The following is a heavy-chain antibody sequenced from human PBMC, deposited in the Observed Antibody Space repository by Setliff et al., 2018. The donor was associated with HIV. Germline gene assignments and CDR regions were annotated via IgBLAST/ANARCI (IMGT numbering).Heavy chain of an antibody. D-gene: IGHD3-22*01. V-gene: IGHV1-18*01. CDR2: ISTYNGNT. Sequence: ASVKVSCKASGYTFTDNFIHWVRQAPGQGLEWMGWISTYNGNTHYAQKLQGRVTMTTDTSTSTAYMELRSLRSDDTAVYYCATIRAYYYDSSGQEYFQHWGHGSLVTVAS. CDR3: ATIRAYYYDSSGQEYFQH. J-gene: IGHJ1*01. CDR1: GYTFTDNF.